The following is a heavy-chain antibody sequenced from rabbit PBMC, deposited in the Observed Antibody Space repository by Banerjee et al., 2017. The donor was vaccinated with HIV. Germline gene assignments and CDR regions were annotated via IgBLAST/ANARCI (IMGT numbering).Heavy chain of an antibody. CDR3: VRETETYAGGAGYGYYFDL. CDR1: GIDFNSYYY. J-gene: IGHJ4*01. V-gene: IGHV1S43*01. Sequence: QSLEESGGGLVKPEGTLTLTCKASGIDFNSYYYMCWVRQAPGKGLEWIGFIDPVLDSTYYASWVNGRFTISSHNAQNTLYLQLNSLTAADTATYFCVRETETYAGGAGYGYYFDLWGQGTLVTVS. CDR2: IDPVLDST. D-gene: IGHD6-1*01.